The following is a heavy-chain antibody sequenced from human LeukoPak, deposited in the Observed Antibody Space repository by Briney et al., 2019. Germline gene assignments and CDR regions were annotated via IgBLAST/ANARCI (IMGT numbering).Heavy chain of an antibody. CDR3: ARGGGPFDP. CDR1: GDSISSGGYS. Sequence: PSETLSLTCAVSGDSISSGGYSWSWIRQPPGKGLEYIGYIYHTGSTYYSPSLKSRVTISIDTSRNQFSLKLTSVTAADTAVYYCARGGGPFDPWGQGTLVTVSS. CDR2: IYHTGST. J-gene: IGHJ5*02. V-gene: IGHV4-30-2*01. D-gene: IGHD6-25*01.